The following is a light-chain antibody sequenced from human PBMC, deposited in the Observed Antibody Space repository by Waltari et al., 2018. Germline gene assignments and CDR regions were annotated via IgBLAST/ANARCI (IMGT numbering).Light chain of an antibody. CDR2: DVT. V-gene: IGLV2-14*03. CDR1: SNDIGDYNY. J-gene: IGLJ3*02. CDR3: TSFSTISTSL. Sequence: QSALTQPASVSGSPGQSITISCTGTSNDIGDYNYVSWYQHQSGKAPKLMVYDVTEPPSGVSNRFSGSKSGNTASLTISGLQADDEADYYCTSFSTISTSLFGGGTKVTVL.